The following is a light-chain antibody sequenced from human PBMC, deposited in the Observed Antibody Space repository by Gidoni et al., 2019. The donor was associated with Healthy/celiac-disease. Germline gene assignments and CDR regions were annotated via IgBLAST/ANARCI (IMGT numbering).Light chain of an antibody. V-gene: IGKV3-15*01. CDR2: GAS. CDR1: QSVSSN. Sequence: EIVMPQSPATLSVSPGERATLSCRASQSVSSNLAWYQQKPGQAPRLLIYGASTRATGIPARFSGRGSGTEFTLTISSLQSEDFAVYYCQQYNNWPQTFGQGTKVEIK. J-gene: IGKJ1*01. CDR3: QQYNNWPQT.